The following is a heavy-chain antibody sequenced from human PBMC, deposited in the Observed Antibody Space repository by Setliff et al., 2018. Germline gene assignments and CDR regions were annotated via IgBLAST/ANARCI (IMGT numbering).Heavy chain of an antibody. J-gene: IGHJ3*02. CDR3: ARSSPEIRKHNAFDI. CDR1: GGSFSTYY. Sequence: SETLSLTCAVYGGSFSTYYWIWIRQPPGKGLEWIGEINHSGSTYYNPSLKSRVTISVDTSKNQFSLKLSSVTAADTAVYYCARSSPEIRKHNAFDIWGQGTMVTVSS. CDR2: INHSGST. D-gene: IGHD6-6*01. V-gene: IGHV4-34*09.